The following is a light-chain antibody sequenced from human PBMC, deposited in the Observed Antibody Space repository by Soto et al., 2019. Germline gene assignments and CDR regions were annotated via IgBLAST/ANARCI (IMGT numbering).Light chain of an antibody. Sequence: QSALTQPPSVSAAPGQKGTISCSGSSSNIGNNYVSWYQQLPGTAPKLLIYDSNKRPSGIPDRFSGSKSGTSATLGITGLQTGDEADYYCGTWDSSLSAVVFGGGTKLTVL. V-gene: IGLV1-51*01. CDR2: DSN. CDR1: SSNIGNNY. CDR3: GTWDSSLSAVV. J-gene: IGLJ2*01.